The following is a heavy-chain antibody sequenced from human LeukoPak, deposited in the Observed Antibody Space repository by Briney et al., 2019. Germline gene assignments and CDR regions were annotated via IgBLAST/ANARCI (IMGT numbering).Heavy chain of an antibody. D-gene: IGHD3-3*01. CDR2: INPNSGGT. CDR3: ATSLLEWLPFDY. CDR1: GYTFTGYY. J-gene: IGHJ4*02. Sequence: GASVKVSCKSAGYTFTGYYMHWVRQAPGQGLGWMGWINPNSGGTNYAQKFQGRVTMTRDTSISTAYMELSRLRSDDTAVYYCATSLLEWLPFDYWGQGTLVTVSS. V-gene: IGHV1-2*02.